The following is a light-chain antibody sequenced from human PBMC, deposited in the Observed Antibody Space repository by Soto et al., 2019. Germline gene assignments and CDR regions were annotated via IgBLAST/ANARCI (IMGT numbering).Light chain of an antibody. CDR1: QSVRSK. J-gene: IGKJ1*01. V-gene: IGKV3-15*01. CDR2: TAS. Sequence: EIVLTQSPASLSVSPGERATLSCRASQSVRSKVAWYQQKPGQAPRLLIHTASTRAPGIPARFSGSGSGTEFTLTVSSLQSEDFAIYYCQQYNNWPRTFGLGTKVDNK. CDR3: QQYNNWPRT.